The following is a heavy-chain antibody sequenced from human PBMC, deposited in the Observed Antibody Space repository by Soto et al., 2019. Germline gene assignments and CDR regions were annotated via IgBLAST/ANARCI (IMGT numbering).Heavy chain of an antibody. Sequence: QVHLVQSGAEVKRPGASVKVSCKGSGYTFTSYGITWVRQAPGQGLEWMGWISAHNVNTNYAQKLQGRVTVTRDTSTSTAYRELRSLRSNDTAVYYCARGRYGDYWGQGARVTASS. CDR3: ARGRYGDY. D-gene: IGHD1-1*01. J-gene: IGHJ4*02. V-gene: IGHV1-18*01. CDR1: GYTFTSYG. CDR2: ISAHNVNT.